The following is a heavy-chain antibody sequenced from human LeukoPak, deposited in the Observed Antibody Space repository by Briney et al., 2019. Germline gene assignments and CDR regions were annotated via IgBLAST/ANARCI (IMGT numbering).Heavy chain of an antibody. V-gene: IGHV1-24*01. CDR1: GYTLTELS. J-gene: IGHJ1*01. CDR2: FDPEDGET. CDR3: ATDRVVGATVRYFQH. Sequence: GASVKVSCKVSGYTLTELSMHWVRQAPGKGREWMGGFDPEDGETIYAQKFQGRVTMTEDTSTDTAYMELSSLRSEDTAVYYCATDRVVGATVRYFQHWGQGTLVTVSS. D-gene: IGHD1-26*01.